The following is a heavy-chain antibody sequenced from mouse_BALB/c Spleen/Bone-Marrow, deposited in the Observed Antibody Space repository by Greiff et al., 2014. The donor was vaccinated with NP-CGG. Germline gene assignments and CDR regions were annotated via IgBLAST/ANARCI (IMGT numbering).Heavy chain of an antibody. J-gene: IGHJ3*01. CDR3: ARGYYGSSLVY. Sequence: QVQLKESGAELAKPGASVKMSCKASGYTFTSYWMHWVKQRPGQGLEWIGYINPSTGYTEYNQKFKDKATLTADKSSSTAYMQLSSLTSEDSAVYYCARGYYGSSLVYRGQGTLVTVSA. CDR2: INPSTGYT. CDR1: GYTFTSYW. V-gene: IGHV1-7*01. D-gene: IGHD1-1*01.